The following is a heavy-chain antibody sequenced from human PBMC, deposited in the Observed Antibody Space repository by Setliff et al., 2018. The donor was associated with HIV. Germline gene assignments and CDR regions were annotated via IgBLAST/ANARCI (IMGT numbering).Heavy chain of an antibody. Sequence: LETLSLTCAVSGGSISSNNWWSWVRQPPGKGLEWIGEIYHSGSTNYNPSLKSRVSISVDKSKNQFSLKLSSVTAADTAVYYCARGWGWNDDESSGRPQYAFDIWGQGTMVTVSS. CDR2: IYHSGST. CDR1: GGSISSNNW. J-gene: IGHJ3*02. V-gene: IGHV4-4*02. D-gene: IGHD3-22*01. CDR3: ARGWGWNDDESSGRPQYAFDI.